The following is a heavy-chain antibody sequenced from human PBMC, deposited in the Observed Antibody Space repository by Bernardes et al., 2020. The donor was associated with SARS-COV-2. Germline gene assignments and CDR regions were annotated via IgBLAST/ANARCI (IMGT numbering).Heavy chain of an antibody. J-gene: IGHJ3*01. CDR2: IYPNTGAT. D-gene: IGHD1-26*01. CDR3: LSVTWSQRDGFDV. Sequence: SFKVSCKASGYTFTVYHIHWVRQAPGQGLEWMGWIYPNTGATTYAQNFQGRVTMTRDTSITTAYMELSGLRIDDTAVYYCLSVTWSQRDGFDVWGQGTVVTVSS. V-gene: IGHV1-2*02. CDR1: GYTFTVYH.